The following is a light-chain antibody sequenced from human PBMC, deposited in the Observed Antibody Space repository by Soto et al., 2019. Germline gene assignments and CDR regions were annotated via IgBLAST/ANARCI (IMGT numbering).Light chain of an antibody. CDR3: QQYGSSPGIT. CDR2: GAS. J-gene: IGKJ5*01. V-gene: IGKV3-20*01. Sequence: VVLPQFPATLCLSPGKSASLSWRVSQNISNYLIWYQQKPGQAPRLLIYGASTRATGIPARFSGSGSGTDFTLTISRLEPEDFAVYYCQQYGSSPGITFGQGARLEIK. CDR1: QNISNY.